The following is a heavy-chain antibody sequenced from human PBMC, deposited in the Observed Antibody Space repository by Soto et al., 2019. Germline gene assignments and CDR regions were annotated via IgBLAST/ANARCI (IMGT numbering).Heavy chain of an antibody. V-gene: IGHV4-4*07. CDR3: VRGDVFDI. D-gene: IGHD3-16*01. CDR2: IYSAGST. CDR1: GGSISGYF. J-gene: IGHJ3*02. Sequence: QLQLQESGPGLVKPSETLSLICTVSGGSISGYFWRWVRQPAGKGLEWIGRIYSAGSTNYNPSLKRRVTMSVDTSRSQFSLKLTAVTAADTAMYYCVRGDVFDIWGRGTMVTFSS.